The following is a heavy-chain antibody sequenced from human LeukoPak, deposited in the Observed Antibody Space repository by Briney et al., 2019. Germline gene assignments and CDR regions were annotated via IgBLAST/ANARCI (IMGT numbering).Heavy chain of an antibody. D-gene: IGHD2-2*01. Sequence: PGGSLRLSCAASGFTFSSYGMHWVRQAPGKGLEWVAVISYDGSNKYYADSVKGRFTISRDNSKNTLYLQMNSLRAEDTAVYYCAKARAQYQLLRDAFDIWGQGTMVTVSS. J-gene: IGHJ3*02. V-gene: IGHV3-30*18. CDR2: ISYDGSNK. CDR3: AKARAQYQLLRDAFDI. CDR1: GFTFSSYG.